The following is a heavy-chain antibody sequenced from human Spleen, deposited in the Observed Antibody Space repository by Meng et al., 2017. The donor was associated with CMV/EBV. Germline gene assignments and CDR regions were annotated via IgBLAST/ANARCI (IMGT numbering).Heavy chain of an antibody. J-gene: IGHJ4*02. CDR2: IHHTGSS. CDR3: ARGIFGVVDY. Sequence: SETLSLTCTVSDYSISSGYYWGCVRQPPGKGLEWIGSIHHTGSSYYNPSLKSRVTISVDTSKNQFSLKLTSVTAADTAVYCCARGIFGVVDYWGQGTLVTVSS. D-gene: IGHD3-3*01. CDR1: DYSISSGYY. V-gene: IGHV4-38-2*02.